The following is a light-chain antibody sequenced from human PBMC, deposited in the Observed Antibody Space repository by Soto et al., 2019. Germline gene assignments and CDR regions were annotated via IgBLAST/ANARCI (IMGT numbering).Light chain of an antibody. CDR3: QQYGSSAT. J-gene: IGKJ1*01. V-gene: IGKV3-20*01. Sequence: EIVLIQSPATLSLSPGERATLSCRASQSVSSSYLAWYQQKPGQAPRLLIYGASSRATGIPDRFSGSGSGTDFTLTISRLEPEDFAVYYCQQYGSSATFGQGTKVDIK. CDR2: GAS. CDR1: QSVSSSY.